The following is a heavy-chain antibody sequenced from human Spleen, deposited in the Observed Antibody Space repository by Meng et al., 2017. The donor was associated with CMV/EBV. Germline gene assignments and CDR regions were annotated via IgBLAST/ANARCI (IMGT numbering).Heavy chain of an antibody. CDR1: GYTFTSYA. J-gene: IGHJ6*02. CDR2: IIPIFGTA. CDR3: ARGPMTTGLNYYYYGMDV. D-gene: IGHD4-11*01. V-gene: IGHV1-69*05. Sequence: SVKVSCKASGYTFTSYAMHWVRQAPGQRLEWMGGIIPIFGTANYAQKFQGRVTITTDESTSTAYMELSSLRSDDTAVYYCARGPMTTGLNYYYYGMDVWGQGTTVTVSS.